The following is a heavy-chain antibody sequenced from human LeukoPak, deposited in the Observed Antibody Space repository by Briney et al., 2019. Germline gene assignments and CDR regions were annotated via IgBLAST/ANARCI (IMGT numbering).Heavy chain of an antibody. J-gene: IGHJ4*02. CDR2: ISSSSSYI. D-gene: IGHD5-18*01. Sequence: GGSLRLSCAASGFTFSSYSMNWVRQAPGKGLEWVSSISSSSSYIYYADSVKGRFTISRDNAKNSLYLQMNSLRAEDTAVYYCARGRRGYSYGQEEYYFDYWGQGTLVTVSS. CDR1: GFTFSSYS. V-gene: IGHV3-21*01. CDR3: ARGRRGYSYGQEEYYFDY.